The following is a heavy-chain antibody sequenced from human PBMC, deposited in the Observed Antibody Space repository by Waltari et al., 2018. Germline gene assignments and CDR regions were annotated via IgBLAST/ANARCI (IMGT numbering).Heavy chain of an antibody. CDR3: ARGVAQWAAAILGY. CDR1: GYTFTSYD. D-gene: IGHD6-13*01. V-gene: IGHV1-8*03. J-gene: IGHJ4*02. CDR2: ISSNSGNT. Sequence: VQLVQSGAEVKKPGASVKVSCKASGYTFTSYDINWVRQATGQGLEWMGWISSNSGNTGYAKELQGRVTITRNTSISTAYMELSGLRSEDTAVYYCARGVAQWAAAILGYWGQGTLVTVSS.